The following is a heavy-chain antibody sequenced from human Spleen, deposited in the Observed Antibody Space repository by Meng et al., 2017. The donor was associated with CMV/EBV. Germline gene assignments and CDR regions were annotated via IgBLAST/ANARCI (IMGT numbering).Heavy chain of an antibody. D-gene: IGHD3-3*01. V-gene: IGHV1-46*01. CDR3: ARDLRPGTTIFGVRSVHYGMDV. J-gene: IGHJ6*02. CDR2: INPSGGST. CDR1: GYTFTSYY. Sequence: ASVKVSCKASGYTFTSYYMHWVRQAPGQGLEWMGIINPSGGSTSYAQKFQGTVTMTRDTSTSTVYMELSRLRSDDTAVYYCARDLRPGTTIFGVRSVHYGMDVWGQGTTVTVSS.